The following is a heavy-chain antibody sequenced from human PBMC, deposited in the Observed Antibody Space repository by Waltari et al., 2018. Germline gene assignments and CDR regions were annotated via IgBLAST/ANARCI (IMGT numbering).Heavy chain of an antibody. V-gene: IGHV4-39*01. CDR2: VDYTGTT. J-gene: IGHJ4*02. CDR3: ASHLSGSGTYNSPVTLFDY. Sequence: LQLRESGPGMVKPSETLSPTCTDSGVSISSSSHYCGWIRLPPWTGLEWIANVDYTGTTYYNPSLKSRVTVSVDTSKNQFSLKLSSVSAADTAVYYCASHLSGSGTYNSPVTLFDYWGQGTLVTVSS. D-gene: IGHD3-10*01. CDR1: GVSISSSSHY.